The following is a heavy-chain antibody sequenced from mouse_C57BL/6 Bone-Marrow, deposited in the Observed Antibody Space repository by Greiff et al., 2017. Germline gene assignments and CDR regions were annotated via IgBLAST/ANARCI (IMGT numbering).Heavy chain of an antibody. J-gene: IGHJ3*01. Sequence: VKLQQSGPELVKPGASVKMSCKASGYTFTDYVISWVKQRPGKGLEWIGEIFPGSGSTYYNEKFKGKATLTADKASNTAYMQHSSLTCEDSAVYFCARGGYGTVAYWGQGNLVTVSA. CDR3: ARGGYGTVAY. D-gene: IGHD1-1*01. V-gene: IGHV1-77*01. CDR2: IFPGSGST. CDR1: GYTFTDYV.